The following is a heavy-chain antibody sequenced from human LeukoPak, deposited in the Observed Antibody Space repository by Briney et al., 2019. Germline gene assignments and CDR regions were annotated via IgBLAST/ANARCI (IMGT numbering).Heavy chain of an antibody. J-gene: IGHJ4*02. Sequence: TGGSLRLSCAASGFTFSSYAVSWVRQAPGKGLEWVSAISGSGGGTYYADSVKGRFTISRDNSKNTVYLQMNSLSTEDTAVYYCAKTTTGYSSGRYPGWPVDYWGQGTLVTVSS. V-gene: IGHV3-23*01. CDR1: GFTFSSYA. D-gene: IGHD6-19*01. CDR3: AKTTTGYSSGRYPGWPVDY. CDR2: ISGSGGGT.